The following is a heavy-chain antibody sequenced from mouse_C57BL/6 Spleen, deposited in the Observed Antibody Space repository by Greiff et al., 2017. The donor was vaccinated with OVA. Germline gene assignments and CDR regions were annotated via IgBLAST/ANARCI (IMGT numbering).Heavy chain of an antibody. CDR2: ISSGSSTI. D-gene: IGHD2-2*01. CDR1: GFTFSDYG. CDR3: ARIGGLRGDAMDY. J-gene: IGHJ4*01. Sequence: EVHLVESGGGLVKPGGSLKLSCAASGFTFSDYGMHWVRQAPEKGLEWVAYISSGSSTIYYADTVKGRFTISRDNAKNTLFLQMTSLRSEDTAMDYCARIGGLRGDAMDYWGQGTSVTVSS. V-gene: IGHV5-17*01.